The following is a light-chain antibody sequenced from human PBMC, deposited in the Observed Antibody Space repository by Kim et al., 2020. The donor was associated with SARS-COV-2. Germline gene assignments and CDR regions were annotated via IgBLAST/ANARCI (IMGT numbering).Light chain of an antibody. CDR1: QSTSSH. Sequence: DIQMTQSPSSLSASVGDRVTITCRASQSTSSHLNWYQQKPGKAPKLLIYAASSLQSGVSSRFSGTGSGTDFTLTISSLQPEDFATYYCQQSYSSPRGTFGGGTKVDIK. CDR2: AAS. J-gene: IGKJ4*01. V-gene: IGKV1-39*01. CDR3: QQSYSSPRGT.